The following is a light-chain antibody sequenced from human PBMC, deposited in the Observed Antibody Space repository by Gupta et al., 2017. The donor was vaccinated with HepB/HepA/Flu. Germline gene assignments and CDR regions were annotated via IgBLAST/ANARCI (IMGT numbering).Light chain of an antibody. J-gene: IGKJ2*01. Sequence: DIQMTQSPSSLSASVGDRVTITCQANRDISNYLNWYQQKPGKATKLLIYDASILETGVPSRFSGSGSGTDFTFTINSLQPEDTATYYCQHYDNLPKYTFGQGTNLEI. CDR3: QHYDNLPKYT. V-gene: IGKV1-33*01. CDR2: DAS. CDR1: RDISNY.